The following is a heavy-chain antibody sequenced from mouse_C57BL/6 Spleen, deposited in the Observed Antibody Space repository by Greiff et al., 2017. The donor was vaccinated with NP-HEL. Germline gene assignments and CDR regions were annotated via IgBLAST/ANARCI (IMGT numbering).Heavy chain of an antibody. V-gene: IGHV1-55*01. CDR1: GYTFTSYW. D-gene: IGHD2-4*01. J-gene: IGHJ1*03. CDR2: IYPGSGST. Sequence: QVQLKQPGAELVKPGASVKMSCKASGYTFTSYWITWVKQRPGQGLEWIGDIYPGSGSTNYNEKFKSKATLTVDTSSSTAYMQLSSLTSEDSAVYYCAREGIYYDYDAAGYFDVWGTGTTVTVSS. CDR3: AREGIYYDYDAAGYFDV.